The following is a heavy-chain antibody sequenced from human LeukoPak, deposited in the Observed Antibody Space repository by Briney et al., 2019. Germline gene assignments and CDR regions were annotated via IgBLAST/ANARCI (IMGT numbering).Heavy chain of an antibody. D-gene: IGHD3-22*01. CDR3: ARRRYYDSSGPITGDAFDI. Sequence: SQTLSLTCAISGDSVSSNSAAWNWIRQSPSRGLEWLGRTYYRSKWYNDYAVSVKSRITINPDTSKNQFSLKLSSVTAADTAVYYCARRRYYDSSGPITGDAFDIWGQGTMVTVSS. CDR2: TYYRSKWYN. J-gene: IGHJ3*02. CDR1: GDSVSSNSAA. V-gene: IGHV6-1*01.